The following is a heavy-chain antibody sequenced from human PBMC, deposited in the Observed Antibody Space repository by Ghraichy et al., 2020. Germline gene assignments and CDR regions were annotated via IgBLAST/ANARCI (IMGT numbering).Heavy chain of an antibody. CDR3: ARDLTRIVVVVAATPHYYYYGMDV. J-gene: IGHJ6*02. V-gene: IGHV1-69*13. Sequence: SVKVSCKASGGTFSSYAISWVRQAPGQGLEWMGGIIPIFGTANYAQKFQGRVTITADESTSTAYMELSSLRSEDTAVYYCARDLTRIVVVVAATPHYYYYGMDVWGQGTTVTVSS. CDR2: IIPIFGTA. CDR1: GGTFSSYA. D-gene: IGHD2-15*01.